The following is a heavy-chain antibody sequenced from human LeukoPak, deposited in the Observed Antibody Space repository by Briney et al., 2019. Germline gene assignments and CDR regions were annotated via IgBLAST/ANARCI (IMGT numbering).Heavy chain of an antibody. CDR3: ARGKTDSGMDV. CDR2: ISYDGSNK. V-gene: IGHV3-30-3*01. J-gene: IGHJ6*02. Sequence: PGGSLRLSCAASGFTFSSYAMHWVRQAPGKGLGWVAVISYDGSNKYYADSVKGRFTISRDNSKNTLYLQMNSLRAEDTAVYYCARGKTDSGMDVWGQGTTVTVSS. CDR1: GFTFSSYA.